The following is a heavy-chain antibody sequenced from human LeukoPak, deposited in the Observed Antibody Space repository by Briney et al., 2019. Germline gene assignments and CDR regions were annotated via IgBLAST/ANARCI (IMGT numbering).Heavy chain of an antibody. CDR2: IDPSDAYT. J-gene: IGHJ4*02. CDR1: GYSFPTYW. CDR3: ASHCSSTSCYRYFDY. V-gene: IGHV5-10-1*01. Sequence: GQSLKISCKGSGYSFPTYWISWVRQMPGKGLEWMGRIDPSDAYTNYSTSFQGHDTISADKYISTACLQWSRVKASDTAMYDCASHCSSTSCYRYFDYWGQGTLVTVSS. D-gene: IGHD2-2*01.